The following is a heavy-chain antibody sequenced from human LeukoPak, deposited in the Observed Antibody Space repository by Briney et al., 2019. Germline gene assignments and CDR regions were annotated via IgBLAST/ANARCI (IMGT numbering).Heavy chain of an antibody. V-gene: IGHV3-7*05. J-gene: IGHJ4*02. CDR3: ARGDDNLAYDY. D-gene: IGHD1-1*01. CDR1: GGXFSGYF. CDR2: IKQDGSEK. Sequence: LSLTCAVYGGXFSGYFWSWVRQAPGKGLEWVAKIKQDGSEKYYVDSVKGRFTISGGNAKNSLYLQMNSLRAEDTAVYYCARGDDNLAYDYWGQGTLVTVSS.